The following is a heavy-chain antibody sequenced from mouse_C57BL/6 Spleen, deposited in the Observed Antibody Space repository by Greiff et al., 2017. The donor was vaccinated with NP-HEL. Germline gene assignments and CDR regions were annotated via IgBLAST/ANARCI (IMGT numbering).Heavy chain of an antibody. V-gene: IGHV5-17*01. CDR1: GFTFSDYG. Sequence: EVKLVESGGGLVKPGGSLKLSCAASGFTFSDYGMHWVRQAPEKGLEWVAYISSGSSTIYYADTVKGRFTISRDNAKNTLFLQMTSLRSEDTAMYYCARDYGSRYYAMDYWGQGTSVTVSS. J-gene: IGHJ4*01. D-gene: IGHD1-1*01. CDR3: ARDYGSRYYAMDY. CDR2: ISSGSSTI.